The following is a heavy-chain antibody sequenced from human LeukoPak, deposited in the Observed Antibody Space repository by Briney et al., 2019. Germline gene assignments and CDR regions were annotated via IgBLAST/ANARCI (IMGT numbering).Heavy chain of an antibody. CDR3: ASAESGSYEGPFDY. Sequence: PGRSLRLSCAASGFTFSSYGMHWVRQAPGKGLEWVAVIWYDGSNKYYADSVKGRFTISRDNSKNTLYLQMNSLRAEDTAVYYCASAESGSYEGPFDYWGQGTLVTVSS. D-gene: IGHD1-26*01. CDR2: IWYDGSNK. CDR1: GFTFSSYG. V-gene: IGHV3-33*08. J-gene: IGHJ4*02.